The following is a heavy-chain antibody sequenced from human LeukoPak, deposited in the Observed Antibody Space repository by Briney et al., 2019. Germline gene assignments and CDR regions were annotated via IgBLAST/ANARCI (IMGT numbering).Heavy chain of an antibody. CDR1: GGSISSGSYY. V-gene: IGHV4-61*02. D-gene: IGHD6-13*01. Sequence: SETLSLTCTVSGGSISSGSYYWSWIRQPAGKGLEWIGRIYTSGSTNYNPSLKGRVTISVDTSKNQFSLKLSSVTAADTAVYYCARDRGYSSSWAHDYWGQGTLVTVSS. CDR3: ARDRGYSSSWAHDY. CDR2: IYTSGST. J-gene: IGHJ4*02.